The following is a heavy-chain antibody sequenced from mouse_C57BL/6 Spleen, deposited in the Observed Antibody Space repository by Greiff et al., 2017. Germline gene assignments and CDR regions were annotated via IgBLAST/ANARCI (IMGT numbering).Heavy chain of an antibody. CDR2: IRSKSNNYAT. D-gene: IGHD2-3*01. CDR3: VRGDGYYVGFAY. CDR1: GFSFNTYA. Sequence: EVQGVESGGGLVQPKGSLKLSCAASGFSFNTYAMNWVRQAPGKGLEWVARIRSKSNNYATYYADSVKDRFTISRDDSESMLYLQMNNLKTEDTAMYYCVRGDGYYVGFAYWGQGTLVTVSA. V-gene: IGHV10-1*01. J-gene: IGHJ3*01.